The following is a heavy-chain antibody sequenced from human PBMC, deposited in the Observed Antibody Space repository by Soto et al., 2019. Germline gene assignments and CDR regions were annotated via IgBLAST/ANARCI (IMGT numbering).Heavy chain of an antibody. CDR3: AGDTLVGSRGWDAVAS. CDR1: GYRFTTYG. D-gene: IGHD6-19*01. Sequence: QVQLVQSGADMKKPGASVKVSCRTSGYRFTTYGISWVRQAPGQGLEWMGWISTYNDKKKYLQKFQGRLTMTTEASTSTAYIELKNLRSDDTAVYYCAGDTLVGSRGWDAVASWGQGTLVTVTS. J-gene: IGHJ4*02. V-gene: IGHV1-18*04. CDR2: ISTYNDKK.